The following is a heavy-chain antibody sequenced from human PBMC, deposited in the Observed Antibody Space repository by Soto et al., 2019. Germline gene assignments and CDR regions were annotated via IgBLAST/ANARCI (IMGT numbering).Heavy chain of an antibody. V-gene: IGHV1-46*01. D-gene: IGHD2-2*01. CDR3: ARGDIVLVPASEGNWFDP. Sequence: QVQLVQSGAEVKKPGASVTVSCKASAYSFTTYHIHWVRQAPGQGLEWMGLINPDAGATNYAQRFQGRLRLTRDTSTSTVYMELRSLRFDDTAVYDCARGDIVLVPASEGNWFDPWGQGTWVTVSS. CDR2: INPDAGAT. CDR1: AYSFTTYH. J-gene: IGHJ5*02.